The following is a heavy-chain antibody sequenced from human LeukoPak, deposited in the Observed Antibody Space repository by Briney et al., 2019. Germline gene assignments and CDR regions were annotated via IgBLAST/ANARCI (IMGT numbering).Heavy chain of an antibody. V-gene: IGHV4-34*12. CDR2: AFDGKTT. CDR1: GESLNYYY. D-gene: IGHD5-24*01. Sequence: PSETLSLTCAVYGESLNYYYWSWIRQSPEKGLEWIGEAFDGKTTNYNPSLKSRVTISAVTSSNQFSLNLKSVTAADTAVYYCASGAWATRLHSWAQGTLVIVSS. CDR3: ASGAWATRLHS. J-gene: IGHJ4*02.